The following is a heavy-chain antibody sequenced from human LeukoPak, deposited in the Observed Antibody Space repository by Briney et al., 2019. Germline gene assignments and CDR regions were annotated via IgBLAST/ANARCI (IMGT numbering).Heavy chain of an antibody. CDR1: GFTFSGYA. CDR2: ISGSGGST. CDR3: AKAGGDDYEVY. D-gene: IGHD5-24*01. J-gene: IGHJ4*02. Sequence: GGSLRLSCAASGFTFSGYAMSWVRQAPGKGLEWVSAISGSGGSTYYADSVKGRFTISRDNSKNTLYLQMNSLRAEDTAVYYCAKAGGDDYEVYWGQGTLVTVSS. V-gene: IGHV3-23*01.